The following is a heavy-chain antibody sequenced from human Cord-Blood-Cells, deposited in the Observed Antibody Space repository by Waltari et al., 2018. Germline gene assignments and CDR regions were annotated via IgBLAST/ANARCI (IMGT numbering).Heavy chain of an antibody. J-gene: IGHJ6*02. CDR3: AKRLDCSSTSCYDYYYYGMDV. CDR1: GFTFSSSG. CDR2: ISYDGSNK. D-gene: IGHD2-2*01. Sequence: QVQLVESGGGVVQPGRSLRLSCAASGFTFSSSGMHWVRQAPGKGLEWVAVISYDGSNKYYADSVKGRFTISRDNSKNTLYLQMNSLRAEDTAVYYCAKRLDCSSTSCYDYYYYGMDVWGQGTTVTVSS. V-gene: IGHV3-30*18.